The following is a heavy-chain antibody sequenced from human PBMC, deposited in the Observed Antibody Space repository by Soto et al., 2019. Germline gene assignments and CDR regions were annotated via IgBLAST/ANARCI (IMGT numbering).Heavy chain of an antibody. D-gene: IGHD1-26*01. V-gene: IGHV4-31*03. CDR1: GGSISSDGSY. CDR2: IYYTGGT. J-gene: IGHJ3*02. CDR3: ARALVGSTVEGFEI. Sequence: QVQLQESGPGLVKPSQTLSLTCTVSGGSISSDGSYWSWIRQHPGKDLEWIAYIYYTGGTYTNPSLTSRVTISADTSKNQFTLKLKAVTAADTAVYCCARALVGSTVEGFEIWGQGTLVTVSS.